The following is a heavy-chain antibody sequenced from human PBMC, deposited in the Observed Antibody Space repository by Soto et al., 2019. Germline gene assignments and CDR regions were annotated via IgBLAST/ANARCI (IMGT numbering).Heavy chain of an antibody. D-gene: IGHD6-6*01. Sequence: SETLSLTCAVSGGSISSGGYSWSWIRQPPGKGLEWIGYIYYSGSTYYNPSLKSRVTISVDKSKNQFSLKLSSVTAADTAVYYCAKCITALGPIDYWGQGTLVTVSS. CDR2: IYYSGST. J-gene: IGHJ4*02. CDR3: AKCITALGPIDY. V-gene: IGHV4-30-2*01. CDR1: GGSISSGGYS.